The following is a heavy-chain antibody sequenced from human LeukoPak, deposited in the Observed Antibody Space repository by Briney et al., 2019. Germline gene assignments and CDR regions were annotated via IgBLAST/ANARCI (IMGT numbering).Heavy chain of an antibody. CDR1: GFTLIRHV. Sequence: AGSLRLTCAASGFTLIRHVMHWVRQAPGQGLEGVAGISSDGSVTYHRDILRDRFTISRDNPNNTMYLQLTSQRADDRALDYCVGEYDRMAGAGTAFDLWGQGTRVTVSS. D-gene: IGHD6-13*01. CDR2: ISSDGSVT. V-gene: IGHV3-30-3*01. J-gene: IGHJ3*01. CDR3: VGEYDRMAGAGTAFDL.